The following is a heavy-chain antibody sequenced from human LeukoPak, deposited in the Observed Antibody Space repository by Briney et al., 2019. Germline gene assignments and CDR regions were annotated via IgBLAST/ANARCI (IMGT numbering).Heavy chain of an antibody. J-gene: IGHJ4*02. Sequence: SETLSLTCTVSGGSISSYYWSWIRQPPGKGLEWIGYIHYTGSTKYNPSLQSRVTISVDTSKNQISLKLSSVTAADTAVYFCARYRSSALDYWGQGALVTVSS. D-gene: IGHD6-19*01. CDR2: IHYTGST. CDR3: ARYRSSALDY. CDR1: GGSISSYY. V-gene: IGHV4-59*01.